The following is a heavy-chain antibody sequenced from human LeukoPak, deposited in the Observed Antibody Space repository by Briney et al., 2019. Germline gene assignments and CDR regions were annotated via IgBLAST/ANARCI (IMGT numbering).Heavy chain of an antibody. V-gene: IGHV4-34*01. CDR2: INHSGST. CDR1: GGSFSGYY. D-gene: IGHD2-21*02. J-gene: IGHJ3*02. Sequence: PSETLSLTCAVYGGSFSGYYWSWIRQPPGKGLEWIGEINHSGSTNYNPSLKSRVTISVDTSKNQFSLKLSSVTAADTAVYYCARRLVTERLAHHAFDIWGQGTMVTVSS. CDR3: ARRLVTERLAHHAFDI.